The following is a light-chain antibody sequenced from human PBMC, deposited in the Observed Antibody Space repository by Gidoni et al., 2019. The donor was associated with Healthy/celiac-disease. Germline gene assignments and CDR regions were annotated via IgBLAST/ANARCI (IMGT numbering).Light chain of an antibody. CDR2: KAS. J-gene: IGKJ2*01. CDR3: QQYNSYSYT. V-gene: IGKV1-5*03. Sequence: DIQMTQPPSTLSASVGDRVTITCRASQSISSWLAWYQQKPGKAPKLLIFKASSLESGVPSRFSGSGSGTEFTLTISSLQPDDFATYYCQQYNSYSYTFXQXTKLEIK. CDR1: QSISSW.